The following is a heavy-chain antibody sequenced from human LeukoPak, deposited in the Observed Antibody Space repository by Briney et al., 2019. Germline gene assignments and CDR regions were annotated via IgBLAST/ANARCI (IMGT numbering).Heavy chain of an antibody. D-gene: IGHD5-18*01. V-gene: IGHV3-21*01. CDR1: GFTFSSYS. CDR2: ISSSSSYI. J-gene: IGHJ4*02. CDR3: AREGYSYRKPYYFGY. Sequence: PGGSLRLSCAASGFTFSSYSMNWVRQAPGKGLEWVSSISSSSSYIYYADSVKGRFTISRDNAKNSLYLQMNSLRAEDTAVYYCAREGYSYRKPYYFGYWGQGTLVTVSS.